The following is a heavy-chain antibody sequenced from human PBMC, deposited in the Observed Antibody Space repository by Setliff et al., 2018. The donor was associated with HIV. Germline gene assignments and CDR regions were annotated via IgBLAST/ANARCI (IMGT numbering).Heavy chain of an antibody. CDR1: GGSFSTYY. Sequence: SETLSLTCTVSGGSFSTYYWSWIRQPAGEGLEYIGRVHSTGTTIYNPSLKSQVTMSVDTSKNQLSLKLRSVTAADTAVYYCARARITMTGGRLEPYAFDRWGQGTKVSVSS. CDR3: ARARITMTGGRLEPYAFDR. V-gene: IGHV4-4*07. D-gene: IGHD3-22*01. J-gene: IGHJ3*01. CDR2: VHSTGTT.